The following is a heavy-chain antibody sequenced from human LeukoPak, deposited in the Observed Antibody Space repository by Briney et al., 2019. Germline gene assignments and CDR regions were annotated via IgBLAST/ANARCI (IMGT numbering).Heavy chain of an antibody. J-gene: IGHJ4*02. CDR3: ARTGYYYDSSGYYYTDY. Sequence: SETLSLTCTVSGGSISSYYWSWIRQPAGKGLEWIGRIHTSGSTNYNPSLKSRVTMSVDTSKNQFSLKLSSVTAADTAVYYCARTGYYYDSSGYYYTDYWGQGTLVTVSS. D-gene: IGHD3-22*01. CDR2: IHTSGST. V-gene: IGHV4-4*07. CDR1: GGSISSYY.